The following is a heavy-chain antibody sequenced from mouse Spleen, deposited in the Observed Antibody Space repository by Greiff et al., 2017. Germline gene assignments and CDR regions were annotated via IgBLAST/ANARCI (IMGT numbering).Heavy chain of an antibody. D-gene: IGHD1-1*01. CDR2: IDPENGDT. Sequence: VQLQQSGAELVRPGASVKLSCTASGFNIKDDYMHWVKQRPEQGLEWIGWIDPENGDTEYASKFQGKATITADTSSNTAYLQLSSLTSEDTAVYYCTTSSYVESLAYWGQGTLVTVSA. J-gene: IGHJ3*01. CDR1: GFNIKDDY. V-gene: IGHV14-4*01. CDR3: TTSSYVESLAY.